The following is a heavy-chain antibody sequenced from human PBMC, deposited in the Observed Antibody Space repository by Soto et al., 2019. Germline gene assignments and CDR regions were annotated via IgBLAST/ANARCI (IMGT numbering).Heavy chain of an antibody. J-gene: IGHJ3*02. CDR1: GFTFSSYG. Sequence: QVQLVESGGGVVQPGRSLRLSCAASGFTFSSYGMHWVRQAPGKGLEWVAVISYDGSNKYYADSVKGRFTISRDNSKNTLYLQMNRLRAEDTAVYYCASPYYAILTCYYGDAFDIWGQGTMVTVSS. CDR2: ISYDGSNK. V-gene: IGHV3-30*03. D-gene: IGHD3-9*01. CDR3: ASPYYAILTCYYGDAFDI.